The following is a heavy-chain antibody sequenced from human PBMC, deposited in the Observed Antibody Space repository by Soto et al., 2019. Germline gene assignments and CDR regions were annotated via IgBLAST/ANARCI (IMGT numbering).Heavy chain of an antibody. J-gene: IGHJ4*02. V-gene: IGHV4-4*07. CDR3: ARESVSGTYRFDS. D-gene: IGHD3-16*02. Sequence: PSETLSLTCTVSGDSLSTYYWSWIRQPAGERLEWIGRIHDTGRTNYNPSHKSRVTMSVDTSKNQFSLRVNSVTAADTAVYYCARESVSGTYRFDSWGQGTLVTVSS. CDR1: GDSLSTYY. CDR2: IHDTGRT.